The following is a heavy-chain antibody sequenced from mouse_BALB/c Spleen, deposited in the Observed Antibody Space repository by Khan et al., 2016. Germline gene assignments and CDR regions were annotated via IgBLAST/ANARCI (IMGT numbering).Heavy chain of an antibody. CDR2: IWAGGST. V-gene: IGHV2-9*02. J-gene: IGHJ3*01. CDR1: GFSLTNSG. Sequence: QVQLKESGPGLVAPSQSLSITCTVSGFSLTNSGVHWVRQPPRKGLDWLGVIWAGGSTDYNSAIMSRLSITRDTTQNQVFLKMNSLQTDDTAMYYCARDDQDFDAWFASWGQGTLVTVSA. CDR3: ARDDQDFDAWFAS.